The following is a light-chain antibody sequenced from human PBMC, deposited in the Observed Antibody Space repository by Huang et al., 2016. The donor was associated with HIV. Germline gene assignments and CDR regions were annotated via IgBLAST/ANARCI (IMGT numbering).Light chain of an antibody. V-gene: IGKV3-15*01. Sequence: EIVMTQSPATLSVSPWERVTLSCRASQSVGSNSAWYQRKPGQAPRLLIFGAYKRAIGIPPRFSGSGSGTEFTLTISSLQSEDFAVYYCQQYDTPPTTFGPGTRVDIK. CDR2: GAY. J-gene: IGKJ3*01. CDR1: QSVGSN. CDR3: QQYDTPPTT.